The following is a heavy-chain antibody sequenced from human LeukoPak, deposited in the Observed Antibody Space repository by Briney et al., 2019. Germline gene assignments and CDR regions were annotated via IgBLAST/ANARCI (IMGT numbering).Heavy chain of an antibody. J-gene: IGHJ3*02. V-gene: IGHV4-61*01. CDR2: IYYSGST. Sequence: SETLSLTCTVSGGSVSSGSYYWSWIRQPPGKGLEWIGYIYYSGSTNYNPSLMSRVTISVDTSKNQFSLKVSSVAAADTAVYFCARDPQYSSSSDAFDIRGQGTMVTVSS. D-gene: IGHD6-13*01. CDR3: ARDPQYSSSSDAFDI. CDR1: GGSVSSGSYY.